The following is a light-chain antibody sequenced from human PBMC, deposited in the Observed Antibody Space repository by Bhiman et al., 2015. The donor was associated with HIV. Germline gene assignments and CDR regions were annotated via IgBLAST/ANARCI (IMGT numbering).Light chain of an antibody. CDR1: SSNIGAGYD. CDR2: GNN. CDR3: QSYDSSLSGLWI. J-gene: IGLJ2*01. Sequence: QSVLTQPPSVSGAPGQRVTISCTGSSSNIGAGYDVHWYQQLPGTAPELLIYGNNNRPSGVPDRFSGSKSGTSASLAITGLQVEDEADYYCQSYDSSLSGLWIFGGGTKLTV. V-gene: IGLV1-40*01.